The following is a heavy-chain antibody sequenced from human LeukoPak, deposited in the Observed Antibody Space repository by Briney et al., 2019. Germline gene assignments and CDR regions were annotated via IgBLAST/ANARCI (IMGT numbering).Heavy chain of an antibody. CDR2: INTSGGST. V-gene: IGHV1-46*01. CDR3: ARSQGGNTLWFDP. Sequence: GASVKVSCKASGYTFTSYYMHWVRQAPGQGLVWMGIINTSGGSTTYAQKFQGRVSMTRDTSTSTAYLEVSSLRSEDTAVYYCARSQGGNTLWFDPWGQGTLVTVSS. J-gene: IGHJ5*02. D-gene: IGHD4-23*01. CDR1: GYTFTSYY.